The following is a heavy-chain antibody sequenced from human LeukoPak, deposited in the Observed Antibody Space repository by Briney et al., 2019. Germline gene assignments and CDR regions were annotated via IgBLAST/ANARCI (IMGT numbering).Heavy chain of an antibody. Sequence: SETLSLTCAVSGGSVSHSNWWTWVRQSPGKGLEWIGEVHPSEGTNYNPSLKSRVTISLDKSKNQFSLELNSVTAADTAIYYCATCYDCSGYKLDYWGQGTLVTVSS. J-gene: IGHJ4*02. CDR1: GGSVSHSNW. V-gene: IGHV4-4*02. D-gene: IGHD3-22*01. CDR2: VHPSEGT. CDR3: ATCYDCSGYKLDY.